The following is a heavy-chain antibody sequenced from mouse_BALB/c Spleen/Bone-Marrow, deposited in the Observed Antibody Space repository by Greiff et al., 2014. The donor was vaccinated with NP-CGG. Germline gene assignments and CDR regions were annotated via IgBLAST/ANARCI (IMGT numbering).Heavy chain of an antibody. D-gene: IGHD2-2*01. CDR1: GYTFTSYW. Sequence: QVQLQQSGAELAKPGASVKMSCKASGYTFTSYWMHWVKQRPGQGLEWIGYINPSTGYNEYNQKFKDKATLTADKSSSTAYMQLSSLTSEDSAVYYCARSGGGYDGFAYWGQGTLVTVSA. CDR2: INPSTGYN. V-gene: IGHV1-7*01. J-gene: IGHJ3*01. CDR3: ARSGGGYDGFAY.